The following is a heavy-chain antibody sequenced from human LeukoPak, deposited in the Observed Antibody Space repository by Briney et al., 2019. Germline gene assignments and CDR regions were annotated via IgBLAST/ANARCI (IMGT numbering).Heavy chain of an antibody. V-gene: IGHV3-30*02. J-gene: IGHJ4*02. CDR2: IRYDGSNK. D-gene: IGHD2-15*01. Sequence: PGGSLRLSCAASGFTFSSYGMHRVRQAPGKGLEWVAFIRYDGSNKYYADSVKGRFTISRDNSKNTLYLQMNSLRAEDTAVYYCAKDRRTGLAALIVVVVAATPPDYWGQGTLVTVSS. CDR1: GFTFSSYG. CDR3: AKDRRTGLAALIVVVVAATPPDY.